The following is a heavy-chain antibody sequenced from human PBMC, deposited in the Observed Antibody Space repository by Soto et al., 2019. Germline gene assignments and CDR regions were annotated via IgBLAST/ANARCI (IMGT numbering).Heavy chain of an antibody. J-gene: IGHJ3*02. Sequence: SETLSLTCTVSGGSISSYYWSWIRQPPGKGLEWIGYIYYSGSTNYNPSLKSRVTISVDTSKNQFSLKLSSVTAADTAVYYCAIRYCSGGSCPPGAFDIWGPGTMVTVSS. CDR2: IYYSGST. CDR3: AIRYCSGGSCPPGAFDI. V-gene: IGHV4-59*01. D-gene: IGHD2-15*01. CDR1: GGSISSYY.